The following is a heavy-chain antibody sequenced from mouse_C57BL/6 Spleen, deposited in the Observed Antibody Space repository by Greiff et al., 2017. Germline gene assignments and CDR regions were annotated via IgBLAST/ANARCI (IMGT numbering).Heavy chain of an antibody. CDR2: INPSNGGT. J-gene: IGHJ4*01. Sequence: VQLQQPGTELVKPGASVKLSCKASGYTFTSYWMHWVKQRPGQGLEWIGNINPSNGGTNYNEKFKSKATLTVDKSSSTAYVQLSSLTSEDSAVYECARGWGYDYDETIYAMDYWGQGTSVTGST. D-gene: IGHD2-4*01. V-gene: IGHV1-53*01. CDR3: ARGWGYDYDETIYAMDY. CDR1: GYTFTSYW.